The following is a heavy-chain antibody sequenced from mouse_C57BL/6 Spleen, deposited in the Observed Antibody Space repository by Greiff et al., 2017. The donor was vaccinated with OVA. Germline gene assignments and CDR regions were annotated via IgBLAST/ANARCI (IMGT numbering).Heavy chain of an antibody. V-gene: IGHV1-39*01. Sequence: EVKLQESGPELVKPGASVKISCKASGYSFTDYNMNWVKQSNGKSLEWIGVINPNYGTTSYNQKFKGKATLTVDQSSSTAYMQLNSLTSEDSAVYYCARLLTTVVEGYAMDYWGQGTSVTVSS. CDR1: GYSFTDYN. CDR3: ARLLTTVVEGYAMDY. CDR2: INPNYGTT. J-gene: IGHJ4*01. D-gene: IGHD1-1*01.